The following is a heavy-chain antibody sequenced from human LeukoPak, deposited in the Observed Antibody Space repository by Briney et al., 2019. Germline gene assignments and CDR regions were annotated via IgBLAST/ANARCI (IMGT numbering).Heavy chain of an antibody. V-gene: IGHV3-74*01. CDR2: INSDGSST. CDR1: GFTFSNYW. J-gene: IGHJ4*02. Sequence: GGSLRLSCAASGFTFSNYWMHWVRQVPGKGLVWVSRINSDGSSTSYADSVKGRLTISRDNIKNTLYLRMNSLTAEDTAVYYCTRGDYSFDYWGQGTLVTVSS. CDR3: TRGDYSFDY. D-gene: IGHD2-21*01.